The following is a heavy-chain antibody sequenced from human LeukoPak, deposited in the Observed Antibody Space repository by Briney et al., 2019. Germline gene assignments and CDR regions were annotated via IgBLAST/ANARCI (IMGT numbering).Heavy chain of an antibody. Sequence: ASVKVSCKASGYTFTSYGISWVRQAPGQGLEYMGWINPNSGDTNYAQKFQDWVTMTSDTSISTAYMELSRLKSDDTAVYYCARGSRVDTAMVDYWGQGTLVTVSS. CDR1: GYTFTSYG. V-gene: IGHV1-2*04. J-gene: IGHJ4*02. CDR2: INPNSGDT. D-gene: IGHD5-18*01. CDR3: ARGSRVDTAMVDY.